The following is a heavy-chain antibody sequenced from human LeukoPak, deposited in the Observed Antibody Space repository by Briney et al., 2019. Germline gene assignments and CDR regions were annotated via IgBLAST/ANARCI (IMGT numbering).Heavy chain of an antibody. CDR1: GFSFSNYW. J-gene: IGHJ4*02. Sequence: GGSLRLSCAASGFSFSNYWMTWVRQAPGKGLKWVANIKQDGTKTYYGDSVKGRFTISRDNAKNSLYLQMNSLRAEDTAVYYCARDSLRPFDYWGQGTLVTVSS. D-gene: IGHD3-16*01. V-gene: IGHV3-7*01. CDR2: IKQDGTKT. CDR3: ARDSLRPFDY.